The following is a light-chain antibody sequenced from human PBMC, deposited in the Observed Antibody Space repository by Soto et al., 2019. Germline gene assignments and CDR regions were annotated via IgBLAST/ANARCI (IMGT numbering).Light chain of an antibody. CDR2: AAS. J-gene: IGKJ1*01. CDR1: QSISTY. Sequence: DIQMTQSPSSLSASVGDRVTITCRASQSISTYLNWYQQKPGKAPKLLISAASSLQGGVPTRFSGSGSGTDFSLTISSLQPEDYAIYYCQQSYSVPLTFGQGTKVEIK. CDR3: QQSYSVPLT. V-gene: IGKV1-39*01.